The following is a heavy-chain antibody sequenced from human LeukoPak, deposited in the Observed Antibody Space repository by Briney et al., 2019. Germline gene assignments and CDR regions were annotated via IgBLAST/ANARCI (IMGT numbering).Heavy chain of an antibody. D-gene: IGHD4-17*01. V-gene: IGHV1-2*06. CDR2: INPNCGDT. CDR1: GYTFTDYY. Sequence: AAVKVSCKASGYTFTDYYMYWVRQAPGQGLEWMGRINPNCGDTFYAQKFQGRVTMTRDTSISTAYMELSRLRSDDTAVYYCARVMKATVRTSNFDYWGQGTLVTVSS. CDR3: ARVMKATVRTSNFDY. J-gene: IGHJ4*02.